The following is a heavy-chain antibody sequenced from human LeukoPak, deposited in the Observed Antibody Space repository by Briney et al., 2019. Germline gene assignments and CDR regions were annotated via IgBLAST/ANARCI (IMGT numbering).Heavy chain of an antibody. D-gene: IGHD3-22*01. CDR1: GGSIRSSRYY. Sequence: PSETLSLTCLVSGGSIRSSRYYWAWIRQPPGEGLEGIGSIHYVEKTRYNPSLKSRVTRPIDTSKNQFSLNVNSLTAADTAVYHCARAFTYYYDSSGQRFDYWGQGTLVTVSS. CDR3: ARAFTYYYDSSGQRFDY. J-gene: IGHJ4*02. V-gene: IGHV4-39*01. CDR2: IHYVEKT.